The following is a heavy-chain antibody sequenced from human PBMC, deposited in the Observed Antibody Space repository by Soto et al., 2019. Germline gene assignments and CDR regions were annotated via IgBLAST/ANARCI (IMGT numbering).Heavy chain of an antibody. J-gene: IGHJ4*02. Sequence: QVQLVESGGGVVQPGRSLRLSCAASGFTFSNYGMHWVRQAPGKGLEWLAGIRYDGNKKYYADSVKGRFTISRDNSKNTLYVQMNSLRVDDTAVYYCSSEGSDYVLDYWGQGTLVTVSS. CDR3: SSEGSDYVLDY. CDR2: IRYDGNKK. V-gene: IGHV3-33*01. CDR1: GFTFSNYG. D-gene: IGHD4-17*01.